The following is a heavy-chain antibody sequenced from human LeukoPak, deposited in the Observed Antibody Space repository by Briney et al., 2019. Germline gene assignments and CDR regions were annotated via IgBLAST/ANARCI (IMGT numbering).Heavy chain of an antibody. D-gene: IGHD5-12*01. CDR2: LRGSGTDT. CDR3: AKTSRVNSGYDSPFDY. Sequence: GGSLRLSCAASGFTFSTYAMSWVRQAPGKGLEWVSDLRGSGTDTYYADSVRGRFTISRDNSKNTLYLQMNSLRAEDTAIYYCAKTSRVNSGYDSPFDYWGQGTLVTVTS. V-gene: IGHV3-23*01. J-gene: IGHJ4*02. CDR1: GFTFSTYA.